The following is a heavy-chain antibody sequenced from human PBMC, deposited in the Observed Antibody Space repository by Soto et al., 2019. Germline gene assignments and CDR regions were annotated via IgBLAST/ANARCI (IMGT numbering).Heavy chain of an antibody. CDR2: IQSGGTT. V-gene: IGHV3-66*01. Sequence: EVQLVESGGDLVQPGGSLRLSCAASGFSVSSKYMSWVRQAPGKGLEWVSLIQSGGTTYYAGSVKGRFTSSRDYSENTLFLQMTRLRVEDTALYYSTTDAVHFNGDRSYRVPMDVWGNGPTVTVSA. CDR1: GFSVSSKY. CDR3: TTDAVHFNGDRSYRVPMDV. J-gene: IGHJ6*04. D-gene: IGHD2-8*01.